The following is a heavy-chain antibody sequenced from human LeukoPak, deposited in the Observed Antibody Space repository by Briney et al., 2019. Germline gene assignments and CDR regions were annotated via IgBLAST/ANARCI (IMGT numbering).Heavy chain of an antibody. CDR1: GGSFSGYY. CDR3: ARGPLRSGYYRPNWFDP. J-gene: IGHJ5*02. Sequence: SETLSLTSAVYGGSFSGYYWSWIRQPPGKGLEWIGEINHSGSTNYNPSLKSRVTISVDTSKNQFSLKLSSVTAADTAVYYCARGPLRSGYYRPNWFDPWGQGTLVTVSS. V-gene: IGHV4-34*01. D-gene: IGHD3-3*01. CDR2: INHSGST.